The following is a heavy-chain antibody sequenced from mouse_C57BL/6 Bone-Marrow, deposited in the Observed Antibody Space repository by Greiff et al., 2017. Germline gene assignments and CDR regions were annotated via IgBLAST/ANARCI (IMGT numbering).Heavy chain of an antibody. Sequence: QVQLQQSGAELVRPGTSVKVSCKASGYAFTNYLIEWVKQRPGQGLEWIGVINPGSGGTNYNEKFKGKATLTADKSSSTAYMQLSSLTSEDSAVYFCARRGRDGGWFAYWGQGTLVTVSA. CDR1: GYAFTNYL. V-gene: IGHV1-54*01. D-gene: IGHD3-3*01. CDR3: ARRGRDGGWFAY. J-gene: IGHJ3*01. CDR2: INPGSGGT.